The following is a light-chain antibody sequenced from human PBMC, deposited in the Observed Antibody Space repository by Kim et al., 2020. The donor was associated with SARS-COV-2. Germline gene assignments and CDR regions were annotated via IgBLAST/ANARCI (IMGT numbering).Light chain of an antibody. J-gene: IGLJ1*01. V-gene: IGLV2-8*01. CDR3: SSYAAIRNLV. CDR1: SSDVGGYNY. CDR2: EVS. Sequence: QSALTPPPSASGSPVQSFTISCTGTSSDVGGYNYVSWYQQNPGKAPKRMIYEVSKRPSGVPDRFSGSKSGNTASLTVSGLQAEDEADYYCSSYAAIRNLVFGTGTKVSVL.